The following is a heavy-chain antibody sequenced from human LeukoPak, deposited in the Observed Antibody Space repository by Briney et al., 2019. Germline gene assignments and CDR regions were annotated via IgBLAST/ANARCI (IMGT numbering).Heavy chain of an antibody. V-gene: IGHV1-46*01. D-gene: IGHD2-2*01. CDR1: GYTFTGYY. CDR2: INPSGGST. J-gene: IGHJ5*02. CDR3: ARDRPRYCSSTSCVRGWFDP. Sequence: ASVKVSCKASGYTFTGYYMRWVRQAPGQGLEWMGIINPSGGSTSYAQKFQGRVTMTRDTSTSTVYMELSSLRSEDTAVYYCARDRPRYCSSTSCVRGWFDPWGQGTLVTVSS.